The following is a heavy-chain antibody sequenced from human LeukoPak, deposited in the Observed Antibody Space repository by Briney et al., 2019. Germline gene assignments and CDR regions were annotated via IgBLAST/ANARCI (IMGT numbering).Heavy chain of an antibody. J-gene: IGHJ4*02. CDR2: ISWNSGSI. CDR3: ANGLSS. Sequence: GGSLRLSCAASGFTFDDYAMHWVRQAPGKGLEWVSGISWNSGSIGYADSVKGRFTISRDSAKNSLYLQMNSLRAEDTALYYCANGLSSWGQGTLVTVSS. CDR1: GFTFDDYA. V-gene: IGHV3-9*01. D-gene: IGHD3-3*02.